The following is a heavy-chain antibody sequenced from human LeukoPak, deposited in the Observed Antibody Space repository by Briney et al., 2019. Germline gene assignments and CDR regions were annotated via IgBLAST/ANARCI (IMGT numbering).Heavy chain of an antibody. CDR3: AKLSSSYYYGSGIL. CDR1: GFAFHSHW. CDR2: INNDGSAS. J-gene: IGHJ4*02. V-gene: IGHV3-74*01. D-gene: IGHD3-10*01. Sequence: PGGSLRLSCAASGFAFHSHWMHWVRQGPGKGLMWVSRINNDGSASHYADSVKGRFIISRDNSKNTLYMKMNSLRVEDTAVYYCAKLSSSYYYGSGILWGQGTLVTVSS.